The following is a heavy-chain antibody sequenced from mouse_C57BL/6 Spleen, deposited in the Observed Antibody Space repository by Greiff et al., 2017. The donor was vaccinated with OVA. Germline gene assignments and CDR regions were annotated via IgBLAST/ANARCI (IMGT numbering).Heavy chain of an antibody. V-gene: IGHV1-69*01. J-gene: IGHJ4*01. CDR2: IEPSVSYT. CDR3: ASQSKGMDY. CDR1: GYTFTSYW. D-gene: IGHD1-3*01. Sequence: QVQLQQPGAELVMPGASVKLSCKASGYTFTSYWMHWVKQRPGQGLEWIGEIEPSVSYTNSNQKFKGKSTLTVDKSSSTAYMQLSSLTSEDSAVYYCASQSKGMDYWGHGTSVTVSS.